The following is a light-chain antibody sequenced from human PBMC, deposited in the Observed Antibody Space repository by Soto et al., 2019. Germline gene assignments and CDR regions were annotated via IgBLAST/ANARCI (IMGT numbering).Light chain of an antibody. Sequence: QSVLTQPPSVSGAPGQRVTISCTGSSSNIGAGYDVQWYQQLPGTAPKLLIYGNSNRPSGVPDRFSGSKSGTSASLAITGLQAEDEADYYCQSYDSSLSAVVFGGGTQLTVL. CDR1: SSNIGAGYD. CDR2: GNS. J-gene: IGLJ2*01. CDR3: QSYDSSLSAVV. V-gene: IGLV1-40*01.